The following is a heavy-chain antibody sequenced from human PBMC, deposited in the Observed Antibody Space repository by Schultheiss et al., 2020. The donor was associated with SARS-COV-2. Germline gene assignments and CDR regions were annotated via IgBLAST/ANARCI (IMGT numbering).Heavy chain of an antibody. CDR2: ISYDGSNK. Sequence: GGSLRLSCAASGFTFSSYAMHWVRQAPGKGLEWVAVISYDGSNKYYADSVKGRFAISRDNAKNSLYLQMNSLRAEDTAVYYCARRLCCSSWFDPWGQGTLVTVSS. CDR3: ARRLCCSSWFDP. V-gene: IGHV3-30*09. CDR1: GFTFSSYA. D-gene: IGHD2-15*01. J-gene: IGHJ5*02.